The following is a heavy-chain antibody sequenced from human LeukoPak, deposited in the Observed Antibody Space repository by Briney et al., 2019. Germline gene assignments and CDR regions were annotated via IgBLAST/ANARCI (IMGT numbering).Heavy chain of an antibody. D-gene: IGHD2-21*02. J-gene: IGHJ4*02. Sequence: PSETLSLTCAVSGGSISSSNWWSWVRQPPGQGLEWIGEIYHSGSTNYNPSLRSRVAISVDTSKSQFSLKLNSVTAADTAVYYCARGTAVTAISVFDYWGQGTLVTVSS. CDR2: IYHSGST. CDR3: ARGTAVTAISVFDY. CDR1: GGSISSSNW. V-gene: IGHV4-4*02.